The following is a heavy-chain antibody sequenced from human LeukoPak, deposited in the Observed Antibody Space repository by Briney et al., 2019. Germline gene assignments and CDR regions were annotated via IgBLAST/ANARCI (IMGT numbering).Heavy chain of an antibody. D-gene: IGHD2-2*01. CDR1: GYTFTSYD. CDR2: MNPNSGNT. V-gene: IGHV1-8*03. CDR3: ARDPRYCSSTSCYGVQFDP. Sequence: ASVKVSCKASGYTFTSYDINWVRQATGQGLEWMGWMNPNSGNTGYAQKFQGRVTITRNTSISTAYMELSSLRSEDTAVYYCARDPRYCSSTSCYGVQFDPWGQGTLVTVSS. J-gene: IGHJ5*02.